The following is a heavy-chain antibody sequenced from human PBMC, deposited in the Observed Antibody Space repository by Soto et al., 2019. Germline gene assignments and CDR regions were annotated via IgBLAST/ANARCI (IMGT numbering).Heavy chain of an antibody. CDR1: GFTFSSYA. CDR3: AKSPAGPPRGRITMIVVVMAPFDY. D-gene: IGHD3-22*01. Sequence: GGSLRLSCAASGFTFSSYAMTWVRQAPGKGLERVSGICGSGGNTYYADSVKGRFTISRDNAKNSLYLQMNSLRAEDTAVYYCAKSPAGPPRGRITMIVVVMAPFDYWGQGTLVTVSS. J-gene: IGHJ4*02. CDR2: ICGSGGNT. V-gene: IGHV3-23*01.